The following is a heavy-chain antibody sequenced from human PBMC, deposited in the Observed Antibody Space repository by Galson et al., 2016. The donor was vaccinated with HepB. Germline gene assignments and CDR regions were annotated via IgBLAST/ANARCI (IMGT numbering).Heavy chain of an antibody. V-gene: IGHV5-51*01. CDR1: GYSFTSYW. J-gene: IGHJ3*02. D-gene: IGHD2-2*01. CDR2: IYPGDSDT. Sequence: QSGAEVKKPGESLKISCEGSGYSFTSYWIGWVRQMPGKGLEWMGTIYPGDSDTRYSPSSQGQVTISADQSISAAYLQWNSLKASDTAIYYCARRSTDAFDIWGQGTMVTVFS. CDR3: ARRSTDAFDI.